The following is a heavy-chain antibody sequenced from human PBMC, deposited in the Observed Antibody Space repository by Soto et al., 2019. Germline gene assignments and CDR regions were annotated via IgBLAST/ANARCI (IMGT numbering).Heavy chain of an antibody. CDR1: GFTFSESS. Sequence: GGSLRLSCAASGFTFSESSMTWVRQAPGKGLEWVTNIKHDESEKYYVDSVEGRFTISRDNAKNSLYLQMTSLRVEDTAVYYCGRGSDSDDSVYRPVDYWGQGTRVTSPQ. J-gene: IGHJ4*02. D-gene: IGHD3-22*01. CDR2: IKHDESEK. CDR3: GRGSDSDDSVYRPVDY. V-gene: IGHV3-7*03.